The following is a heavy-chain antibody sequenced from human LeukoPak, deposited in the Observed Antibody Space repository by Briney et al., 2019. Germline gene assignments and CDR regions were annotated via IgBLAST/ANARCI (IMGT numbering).Heavy chain of an antibody. CDR2: ISSSSSYI. J-gene: IGHJ4*02. D-gene: IGHD6-6*01. V-gene: IGHV3-21*01. CDR3: AKEARPVY. Sequence: GGSLRLSCAASGFTFSSYSMNWVRQAPGKGLEWVSSISSSSSYIYYADSVKGRFTISRDNSKNTLYLQMNSLRAEDTAVYYCAKEARPVYWGQGTLVTVSS. CDR1: GFTFSSYS.